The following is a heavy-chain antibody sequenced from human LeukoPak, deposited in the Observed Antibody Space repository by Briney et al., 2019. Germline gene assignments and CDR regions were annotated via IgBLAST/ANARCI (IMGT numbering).Heavy chain of an antibody. Sequence: PGGSLRLSCAASGFTFSSYSMNWVRQAPGKGLEWVSYTSSSSSTIYYADSVKGRFTISRDNAKNSLYLQMNSLRAEDTAVYYCASYYYDSSGYPYYYYYMDVWGKGTTVTVSS. CDR3: ASYYYDSSGYPYYYYYMDV. CDR2: TSSSSSTI. J-gene: IGHJ6*03. D-gene: IGHD3-22*01. V-gene: IGHV3-48*01. CDR1: GFTFSSYS.